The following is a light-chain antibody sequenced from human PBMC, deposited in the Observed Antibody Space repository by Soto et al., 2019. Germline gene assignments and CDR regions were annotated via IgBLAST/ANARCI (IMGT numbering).Light chain of an antibody. CDR2: LGS. CDR1: QSLLHSNGYNY. Sequence: DIVITQSPLSLPVTPGEPASISCSSSQSLLHSNGYNYLDWYLQKPGQSPQLLIYLGSNRASGVPDRFSGSGSGTDFTLKISRVEAEDVGVYYCMQPLQSWTFGQGTKVDI. V-gene: IGKV2-28*01. J-gene: IGKJ1*01. CDR3: MQPLQSWT.